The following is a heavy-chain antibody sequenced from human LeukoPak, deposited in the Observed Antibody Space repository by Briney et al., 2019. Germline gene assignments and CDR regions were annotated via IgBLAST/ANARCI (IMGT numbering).Heavy chain of an antibody. D-gene: IGHD6-13*01. Sequence: GGSLRLSCAASGFMFSTYGMSWVRQAPGKGLEWVSTISNSADTTYYVDSVKGRFTISGDNSKNTLYLQMNSLRAEDTAVHYCARRPYSTSWYYFEYWGQGTLVTVSS. V-gene: IGHV3-23*01. CDR3: ARRPYSTSWYYFEY. CDR2: ISNSADTT. J-gene: IGHJ4*02. CDR1: GFMFSTYG.